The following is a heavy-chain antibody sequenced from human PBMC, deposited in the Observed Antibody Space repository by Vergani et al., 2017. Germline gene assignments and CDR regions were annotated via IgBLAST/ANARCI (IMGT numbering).Heavy chain of an antibody. Sequence: QVQLVQSGAEVQKPGASVKVSCKASGYTFTSYGISWVRQAPGQGLEWMGWISAYNGNTNYAQKLQGRVTMTTDTSTSTAYMELRSLRSDDTAVYYCAREERDTAMVTRYYYGMDVWGQGTTVTVSS. D-gene: IGHD5-18*01. CDR1: GYTFTSYG. CDR3: AREERDTAMVTRYYYGMDV. J-gene: IGHJ6*02. V-gene: IGHV1-18*01. CDR2: ISAYNGNT.